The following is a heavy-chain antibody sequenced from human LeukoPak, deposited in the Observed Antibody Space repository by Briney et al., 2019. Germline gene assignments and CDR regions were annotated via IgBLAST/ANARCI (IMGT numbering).Heavy chain of an antibody. CDR1: GFTFSSYS. V-gene: IGHV3-21*01. J-gene: IGHJ4*02. CDR2: ISSSSSYI. D-gene: IGHD5-12*01. CDR3: ARSVGTIPLDY. Sequence: GGSLRLSCAASGFTFSSYSMSWVRQAPGKGLEWVSSISSSSSYIYYADSVKGRFTISRDNAKNSLYLQMNSLRAEDTAVYYCARSVGTIPLDYWGQGTLVTVSS.